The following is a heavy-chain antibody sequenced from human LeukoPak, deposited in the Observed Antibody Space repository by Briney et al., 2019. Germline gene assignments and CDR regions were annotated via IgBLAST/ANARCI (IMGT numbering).Heavy chain of an antibody. D-gene: IGHD3-22*01. Sequence: PSETLSLTCAVYGGSFSGYYWSWIRQPPGKGLEWIGEINHNGSTNYNPSLKSRVTISVDTSKNQFSLKLSSVTAADTAVYYCARGDYYDSSGYYYGWFDPWGQGTLVTVSS. V-gene: IGHV4-34*01. CDR3: ARGDYYDSSGYYYGWFDP. CDR1: GGSFSGYY. J-gene: IGHJ5*02. CDR2: INHNGST.